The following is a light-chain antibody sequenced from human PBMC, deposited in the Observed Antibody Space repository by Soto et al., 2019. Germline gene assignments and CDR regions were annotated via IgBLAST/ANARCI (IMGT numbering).Light chain of an antibody. CDR1: QSVSSD. V-gene: IGKV3-15*01. Sequence: ELVMTQSPATLSVSPGERATLSCWASQSVSSDLAWYQQKPGQAPRLLIFDASTRATGIPARFRGSGSGTDFTLTISSLQSEDFAVYYCQQYKLWYTFGQGTKLEIK. CDR3: QQYKLWYT. J-gene: IGKJ2*01. CDR2: DAS.